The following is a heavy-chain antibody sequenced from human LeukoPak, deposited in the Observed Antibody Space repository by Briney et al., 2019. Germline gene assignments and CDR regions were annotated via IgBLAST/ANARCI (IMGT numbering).Heavy chain of an antibody. CDR3: ARRYCTSTSCYAFDY. CDR2: ISGSGDRT. Sequence: GGSLRLSCAASGFTFSSSAMSWVRQAPGKGLEWVSTISGSGDRTYYADSVKGRLTISRDNAKNSLYLQMNSLRAEDTAVYYCARRYCTSTSCYAFDYWGQGTLVTVSS. V-gene: IGHV3-23*01. J-gene: IGHJ4*02. D-gene: IGHD2-2*01. CDR1: GFTFSSSA.